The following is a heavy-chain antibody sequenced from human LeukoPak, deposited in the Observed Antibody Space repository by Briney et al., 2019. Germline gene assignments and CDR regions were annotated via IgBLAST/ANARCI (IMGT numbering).Heavy chain of an antibody. CDR1: GGSITNCC. D-gene: IGHD3-10*01. Sequence: SETLSLTCTVSGGSITNCCWGWIRQPAGRGLDWIGRISSTGNTAYSPSLQSRVAMSVDTSKNQFSLKLNSVTAADTAVYYCVRQFGSGSLIDYWGQGTLVTVSS. J-gene: IGHJ4*02. CDR3: VRQFGSGSLIDY. CDR2: ISSTGNT. V-gene: IGHV4-4*07.